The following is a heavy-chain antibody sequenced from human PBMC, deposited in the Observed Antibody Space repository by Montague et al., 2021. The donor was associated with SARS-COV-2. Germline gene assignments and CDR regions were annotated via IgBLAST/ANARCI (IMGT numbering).Heavy chain of an antibody. CDR3: ARDRFDIVVVPAAIDY. D-gene: IGHD2-2*01. J-gene: IGHJ4*02. Sequence: NNKYYAYSVKGRFTISRDNSKNTLYLQMNSLRAEDTAVYYCARDRFDIVVVPAAIDYWCQGT. V-gene: IGHV3-33*01. CDR2: NNK.